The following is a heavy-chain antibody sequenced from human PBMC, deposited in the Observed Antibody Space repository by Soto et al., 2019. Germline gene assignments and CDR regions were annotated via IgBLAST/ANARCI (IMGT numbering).Heavy chain of an antibody. D-gene: IGHD5-12*01. Sequence: GESLKISCKASGYDFARTWIGWVRQLPGKGLDWLGIIYPGDSETRYSPSFRGQVTFSVDMSISTAYLQWSSLKTSDIAIYYCARLVGAYDSYFDHWGQGTRVTDS. CDR1: GYDFARTW. V-gene: IGHV5-51*01. J-gene: IGHJ4*02. CDR3: ARLVGAYDSYFDH. CDR2: IYPGDSET.